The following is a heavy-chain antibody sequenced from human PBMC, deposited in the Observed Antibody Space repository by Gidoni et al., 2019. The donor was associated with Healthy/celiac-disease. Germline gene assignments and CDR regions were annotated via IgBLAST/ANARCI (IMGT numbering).Heavy chain of an antibody. D-gene: IGHD3-10*01. CDR2: IIPIIGTA. V-gene: IGHV1-69*01. CDR3: ARVDGSGSNFDY. J-gene: IGHJ4*02. Sequence: QVQLVQSGAEVKKPGSSVKVSCQASGGTFSSYALRWVRQAPGQGLEWMGGIIPIIGTANYAQKLQGRVTITADESTSTAYMELSSLRAEDTAVYYGARVDGSGSNFDYWGQGTLVTVSS. CDR1: GGTFSSYA.